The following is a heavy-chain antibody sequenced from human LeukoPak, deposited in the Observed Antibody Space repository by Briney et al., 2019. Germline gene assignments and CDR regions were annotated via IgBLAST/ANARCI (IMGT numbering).Heavy chain of an antibody. D-gene: IGHD1-1*01. Sequence: ASVKVSCKSSGYTFSNYGISWVRQAPGQGLEWMGWITAYNGNRLYAQRFQGRITLTTDTSTSTSYMELRSLEYDDTAIYYCARDNDKVVDHWGQGTLVTVSS. CDR2: ITAYNGNR. V-gene: IGHV1-18*01. J-gene: IGHJ4*01. CDR1: GYTFSNYG. CDR3: ARDNDKVVDH.